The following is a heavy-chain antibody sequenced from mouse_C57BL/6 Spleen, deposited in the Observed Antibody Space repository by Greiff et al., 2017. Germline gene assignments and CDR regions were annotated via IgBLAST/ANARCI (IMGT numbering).Heavy chain of an antibody. V-gene: IGHV1-72*01. CDR2: IDPNSGGT. D-gene: IGHD1-1*01. CDR1: GYTFTSYW. J-gene: IGHJ2*01. Sequence: VQLQQPGAELVKPGASVKLSCKASGYTFTSYWMHWVKQRPGRGLEWIGRIDPNSGGTKYNEKFKSKATLTVDKPSSTAYMQLSSLTSEDSAVYYGARKATVVAGDFDYWGQGTTLTVSS. CDR3: ARKATVVAGDFDY.